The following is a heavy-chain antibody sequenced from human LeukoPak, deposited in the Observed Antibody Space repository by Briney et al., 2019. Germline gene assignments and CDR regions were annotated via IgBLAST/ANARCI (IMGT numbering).Heavy chain of an antibody. CDR3: ARDDGDYGAFDY. Sequence: SETLSLTCAVYGGSFSGYYWSWIRQPPGKGLEWIGEINHSGSTHYNPSLKSRVTISVDTSKNQFSLKLSSVTAADTAVYYCARDDGDYGAFDYWGQGTLVTVSS. J-gene: IGHJ4*02. V-gene: IGHV4-34*01. CDR2: INHSGST. CDR1: GGSFSGYY. D-gene: IGHD4-17*01.